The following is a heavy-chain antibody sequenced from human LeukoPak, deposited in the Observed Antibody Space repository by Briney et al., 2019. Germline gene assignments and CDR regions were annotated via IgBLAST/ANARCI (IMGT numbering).Heavy chain of an antibody. Sequence: GGSLRLSCAASGFTFSSYSMNWVRQAPGKGLEWVSYIRSSTSTIYYADSVKGRFTISRDNAKNSLYLQMNSLRDEDTAVYYCARATYHGILSFFDYWGQGTLVTVSS. CDR3: ARATYHGILSFFDY. CDR2: IRSSTSTI. J-gene: IGHJ4*02. D-gene: IGHD3-9*01. V-gene: IGHV3-48*02. CDR1: GFTFSSYS.